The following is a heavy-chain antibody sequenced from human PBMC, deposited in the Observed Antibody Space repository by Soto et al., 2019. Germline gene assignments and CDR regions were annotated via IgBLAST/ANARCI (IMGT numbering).Heavy chain of an antibody. CDR2: IYYSGST. D-gene: IGHD3-22*01. J-gene: IGHJ5*02. Sequence: PSETLSLTCTVSGGSISSYYWSWIRQPPGKGLEWIGYIYYSGSTNYNPSLKSRVTIPVDTSKNQFSLKLSSVTAADTAVYYCARRERSYYDRSGYYWFDPWGQGTLVTVSS. V-gene: IGHV4-59*01. CDR1: GGSISSYY. CDR3: ARRERSYYDRSGYYWFDP.